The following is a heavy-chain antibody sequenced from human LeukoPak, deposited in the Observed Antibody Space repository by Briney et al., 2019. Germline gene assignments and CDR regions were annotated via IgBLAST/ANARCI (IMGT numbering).Heavy chain of an antibody. V-gene: IGHV4-59*01. CDR2: IYYSGST. CDR3: ARTVVVAATPGPWFDP. J-gene: IGHJ5*02. CDR1: GGSISSYY. D-gene: IGHD2-15*01. Sequence: SETLSLTCTVSGGSISSYYWSWIRQPPGKGLEWIGYIYYSGSTNYNPSLKSRVTISVDTSKNRFSLKLSSVTAADTVVYYCARTVVVAATPGPWFDPWGQGTLVTVSS.